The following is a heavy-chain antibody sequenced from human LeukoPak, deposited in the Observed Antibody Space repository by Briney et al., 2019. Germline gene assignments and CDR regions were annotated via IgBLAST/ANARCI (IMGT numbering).Heavy chain of an antibody. V-gene: IGHV3-30*19. CDR1: GFTFSSYG. D-gene: IGHD3-22*01. CDR2: ISYDGSNK. CDR3: ARVLNYYDSSGYYFFY. J-gene: IGHJ4*02. Sequence: GGSLRLSCAASGFTFSSYGMHWVRQAPGKGLEWVAVISYDGSNKHYADSVKGRFTISRDNPKNTLYLQMNSLRAEDTAVYYCARVLNYYDSSGYYFFYWGQGTLVTVSS.